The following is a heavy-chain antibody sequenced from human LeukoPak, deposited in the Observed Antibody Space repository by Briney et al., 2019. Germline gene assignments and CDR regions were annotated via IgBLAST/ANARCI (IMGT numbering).Heavy chain of an antibody. CDR2: IKQDGSEK. V-gene: IGHV3-7*01. Sequence: GGSLRLSCAASGFTFSRFWMGWVRQAPGKGLEWVANIKQDGSEKYYVDSVKGRFNISRDNAKNSLYLQMNSLRAEDTAVYYCVRDYENLTGSKTRFHYWGQGTLVTVSS. D-gene: IGHD3-9*01. CDR1: GFTFSRFW. J-gene: IGHJ4*02. CDR3: VRDYENLTGSKTRFHY.